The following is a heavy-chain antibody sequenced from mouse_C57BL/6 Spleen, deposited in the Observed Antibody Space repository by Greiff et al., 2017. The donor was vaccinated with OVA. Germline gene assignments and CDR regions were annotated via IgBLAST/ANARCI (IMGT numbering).Heavy chain of an antibody. J-gene: IGHJ1*03. CDR2: ISGGGGNT. CDR3: ARGDYYGSSLYFDV. Sequence: EVQGVESGGGLVKPGGSLKLSCAASGFTFSSYTMSWVRQTPEKRLEWVATISGGGGNTYYPDSVKGRFTISRDNAKNTLYLQMSSLRSEDTALYYCARGDYYGSSLYFDVWGTGTTVTVSS. CDR1: GFTFSSYT. V-gene: IGHV5-9*01. D-gene: IGHD1-1*01.